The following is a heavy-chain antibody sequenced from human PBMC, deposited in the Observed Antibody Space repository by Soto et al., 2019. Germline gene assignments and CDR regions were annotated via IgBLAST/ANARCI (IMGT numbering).Heavy chain of an antibody. J-gene: IGHJ4*02. D-gene: IGHD2-8*01. CDR2: IIPIFGTA. CDR3: ARARAVYCTNGVCYLFDY. CDR1: GGTFSSYA. V-gene: IGHV1-69*01. Sequence: VTVSCKASGGTFSSYAISWVRQAPGQGLEWMGGIIPIFGTANYAQKFQGRVTITADESTSTAYMELSSLRSEDTAVYYCARARAVYCTNGVCYLFDYWGQGTLVTVSS.